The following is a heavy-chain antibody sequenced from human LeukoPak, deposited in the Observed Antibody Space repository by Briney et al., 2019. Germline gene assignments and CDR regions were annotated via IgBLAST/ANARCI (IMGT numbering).Heavy chain of an antibody. J-gene: IGHJ4*02. D-gene: IGHD3-22*01. V-gene: IGHV1-69*05. Sequence: ASVKVSCEASGGTFSSYAISWVRQAPGQGLEWMGGIIPIFGTANYAQKFQGRVTITTDESTSTAYMELSSLRSEDTAVYYCARASDSSGYYSGGGGYFDYWGQGTLVTVSS. CDR1: GGTFSSYA. CDR3: ARASDSSGYYSGGGGYFDY. CDR2: IIPIFGTA.